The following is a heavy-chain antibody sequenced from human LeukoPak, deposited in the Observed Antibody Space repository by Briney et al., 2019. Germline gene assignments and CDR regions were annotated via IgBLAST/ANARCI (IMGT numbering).Heavy chain of an antibody. D-gene: IGHD6-19*01. Sequence: GGSLRLSCAASGFTFSNAWMNWVRQAPGKGLEWVSSISSSSSYIYYADSVKGRFTISRDNAKNSLYLQMNSLRAEDTAVYYCASVIAVAYWGQGTLVTVSS. J-gene: IGHJ4*02. CDR2: ISSSSSYI. CDR1: GFTFSNAW. CDR3: ASVIAVAY. V-gene: IGHV3-21*01.